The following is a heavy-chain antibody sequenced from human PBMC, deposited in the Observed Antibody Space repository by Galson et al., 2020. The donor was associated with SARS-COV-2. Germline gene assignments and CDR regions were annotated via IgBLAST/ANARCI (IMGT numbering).Heavy chain of an antibody. CDR3: ARLTIFGVVPTYYYYYYMDV. J-gene: IGHJ6*03. V-gene: IGHV4-4*02. CDR2: IYHSGST. D-gene: IGHD3-3*01. CDR1: GGSISSSNW. Sequence: SETLSLTCAVSGGSISSSNWWSWVRQPPGKGLEWIGEIYHSGSTNYNPSLKSRVTISVDKSKNQFSLKLSSVTAADTAVYYCARLTIFGVVPTYYYYYYMDVWGKGTTVTVSS.